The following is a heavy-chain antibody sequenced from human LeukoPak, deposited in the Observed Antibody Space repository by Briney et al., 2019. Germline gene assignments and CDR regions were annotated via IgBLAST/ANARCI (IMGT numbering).Heavy chain of an antibody. D-gene: IGHD3-22*01. CDR2: IIPIFGTA. CDR1: GGTFSSYA. J-gene: IGHJ6*03. CDR3: ARWGYDSSGYHGRGYYYYYMDV. V-gene: IGHV1-69*01. Sequence: SVKVSCKASGGTFSSYAISWVRQAPGQGLEWMGGIIPIFGTANYAQKFQGRVTITADESTSTAYMELSSLRSEDTAVYYCARWGYDSSGYHGRGYYYYYMDVWGKGTTVTVSS.